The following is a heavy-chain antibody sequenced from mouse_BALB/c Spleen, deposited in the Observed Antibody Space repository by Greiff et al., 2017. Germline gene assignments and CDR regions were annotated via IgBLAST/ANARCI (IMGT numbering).Heavy chain of an antibody. CDR1: GFTFTSYA. D-gene: IGHD3-3*01. J-gene: IGHJ3*01. V-gene: IGHV5-9-4*01. Sequence: EVKLVESGGGLVKPGGSLKLSCAASGFTFTSYAMSWVRQSPEKRLEWVAEISSGGSYTYYPATVTGRFTISRDNAKNTLYLEMSSLRSEDTAMYYCARDRGGSSWFAYWGQGTLVTVSA. CDR3: ARDRGGSSWFAY. CDR2: ISSGGSYT.